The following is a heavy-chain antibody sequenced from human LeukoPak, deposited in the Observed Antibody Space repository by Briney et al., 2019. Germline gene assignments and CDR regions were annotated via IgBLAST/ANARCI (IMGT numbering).Heavy chain of an antibody. D-gene: IGHD3-22*01. CDR1: GGSVSGYY. CDR2: ISHSGST. Sequence: PSETLSLTCAVYGGSVSGYYWSWIRQPPGKGLEWIGEISHSGSTNYNPSLKSRVTISVDTSKNQFSLKLSSVTAADTALYYCARAKGHYYYDSSGYVDYWGQGTLVTVSS. V-gene: IGHV4-34*01. J-gene: IGHJ4*02. CDR3: ARAKGHYYYDSSGYVDY.